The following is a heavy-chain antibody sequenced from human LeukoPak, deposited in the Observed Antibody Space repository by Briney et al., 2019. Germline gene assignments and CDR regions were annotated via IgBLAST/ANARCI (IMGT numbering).Heavy chain of an antibody. J-gene: IGHJ4*02. V-gene: IGHV3-66*01. Sequence: PGGSLRLSCAASGFSVSNYMTWVRQAPGKGLEWVSVIYSGGSTYYADSVKGRFTISRDNSKNTLYLQMNSLRAEDTAVYYCARDWGRGYSYGDYWGQGTLVTVSS. CDR2: IYSGGST. CDR3: ARDWGRGYSYGDY. CDR1: GFSVSNY. D-gene: IGHD5-18*01.